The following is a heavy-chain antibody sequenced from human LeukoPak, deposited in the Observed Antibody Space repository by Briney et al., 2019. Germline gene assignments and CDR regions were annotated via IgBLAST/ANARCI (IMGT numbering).Heavy chain of an antibody. J-gene: IGHJ4*02. V-gene: IGHV4-59*01. D-gene: IGHD2/OR15-2a*01. Sequence: PSETLSLTCTVSGGSISSYYWSWIRQPPGKGLEWIGYIYYSGSTSYNPSLKNRVTISVDTSKNQFSLKLSSVTAADTAVYYCARGEYYFDYWGQGTLVTVSS. CDR2: IYYSGST. CDR1: GGSISSYY. CDR3: ARGEYYFDY.